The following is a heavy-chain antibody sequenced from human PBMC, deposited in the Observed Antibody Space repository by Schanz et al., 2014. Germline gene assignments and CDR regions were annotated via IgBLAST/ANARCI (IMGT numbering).Heavy chain of an antibody. CDR2: INPSGGST. CDR1: GYTFTNYY. Sequence: QVQLVQSGAEVKKPGASVKVSCKASGYTFTNYYMHWVRQAPGQGLEWMGIINPSGGSTSYAQKFQGRVTLTRDTSTSTAFLEVNSLRSEDTAVYYCARTGYDPSLTHWGQGTLVTVSS. V-gene: IGHV1-46*03. J-gene: IGHJ4*02. D-gene: IGHD5-12*01. CDR3: ARTGYDPSLTH.